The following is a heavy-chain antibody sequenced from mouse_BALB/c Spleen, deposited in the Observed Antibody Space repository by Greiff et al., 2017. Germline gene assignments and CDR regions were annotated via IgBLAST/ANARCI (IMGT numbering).Heavy chain of an antibody. D-gene: IGHD1-1*01. CDR2: ISSGGST. CDR1: GFTFSSYA. V-gene: IGHV5-6-5*01. J-gene: IGHJ3*01. Sequence: EVQRVESGGGLVKPGGSLKLSCAASGFTFSSYAMSWVRQTPEKRLEWVASISSGGSTYYPDSVKGRFTISRDNARNILYLRMSRLRSEDTAMYYCARDYYGSRYPWLAYWGQGTLVTVSA. CDR3: ARDYYGSRYPWLAY.